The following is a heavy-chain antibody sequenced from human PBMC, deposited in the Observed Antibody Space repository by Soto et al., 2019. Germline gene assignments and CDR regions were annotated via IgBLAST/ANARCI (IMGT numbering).Heavy chain of an antibody. CDR3: AGSTNDYGDRH. CDR1: GYTFTSYD. Sequence: QVQLVQSGAEVKKPGASVKVSCKASGYTFTSYDINWVRQATGQGLEWMGWMNPNSGNTGYAQKFHDRVTMARNTSISTAYMELSSLRSEDTAGYYCAGSTNDYGDRHWGQGPRVTVSS. J-gene: IGHJ4*02. V-gene: IGHV1-8*01. D-gene: IGHD4-17*01. CDR2: MNPNSGNT.